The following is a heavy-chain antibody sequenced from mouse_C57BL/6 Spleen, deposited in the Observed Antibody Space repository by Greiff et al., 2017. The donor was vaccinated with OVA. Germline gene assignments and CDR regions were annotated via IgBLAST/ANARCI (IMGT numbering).Heavy chain of an antibody. CDR3: ARRGVVDYYAMDC. Sequence: QVQLQQPGAELVRPGSSVKLSCKASGYTFTSYWMHWVKQRPIQGLEWIGNIDPSDSETHYNQTFKDKATLTVDKSSSTAYMQLSSMTSEDSGVYYCARRGVVDYYAMDCWGQGTSVTVSS. CDR2: IDPSDSET. D-gene: IGHD1-1*01. V-gene: IGHV1-52*01. J-gene: IGHJ4*01. CDR1: GYTFTSYW.